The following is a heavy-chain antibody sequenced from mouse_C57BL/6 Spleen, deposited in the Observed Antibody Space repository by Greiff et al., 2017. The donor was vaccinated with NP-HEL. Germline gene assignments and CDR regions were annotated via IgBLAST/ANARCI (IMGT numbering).Heavy chain of an antibody. J-gene: IGHJ1*03. CDR1: GFTFTDYY. CDR2: IDPEDGDT. Sequence: EVQLMESGAELVRPGASVKLSCTASGFTFTDYYMHWVKQRPEQGLEWIGRIDPEDGDTEYAPKFQGKATMTADTSSNTAYLQLSSLTSEDTAVYYCTTCGNDWYFDVWGTGTTVTVSS. CDR3: TTCGNDWYFDV. V-gene: IGHV14-1*01. D-gene: IGHD2-1*01.